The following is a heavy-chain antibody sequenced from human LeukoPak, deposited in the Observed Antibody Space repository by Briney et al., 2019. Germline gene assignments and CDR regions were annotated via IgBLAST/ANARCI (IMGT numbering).Heavy chain of an antibody. J-gene: IGHJ4*02. CDR2: IYSGGTT. CDR3: ARDPNY. V-gene: IGHV3-66*01. Sequence: PGGSLRLSCAASGFTFSSYAMSWVRQAPGKGLEWVSVIYSGGTTYYADSVKGRFTISRDNSQNTLYLQMDSLRAEDTAVYYCARDPNYWGQGTLVTVSS. CDR1: GFTFSSYA.